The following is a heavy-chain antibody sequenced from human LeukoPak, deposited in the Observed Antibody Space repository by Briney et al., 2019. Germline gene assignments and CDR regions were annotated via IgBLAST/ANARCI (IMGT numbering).Heavy chain of an antibody. CDR1: GFTFSSFT. J-gene: IGHJ4*02. Sequence: GGSLRLSCAASGFTFSSFTMNWARQVPGKGLEWISYISLGNSTMLYADSVKGRFTISRDNAKNSLYLQMNSLRDDDTAVYYCARVGNGRSWDYWGQGTLVSVSS. CDR2: ISLGNSTM. CDR3: ARVGNGRSWDY. V-gene: IGHV3-48*02. D-gene: IGHD2-15*01.